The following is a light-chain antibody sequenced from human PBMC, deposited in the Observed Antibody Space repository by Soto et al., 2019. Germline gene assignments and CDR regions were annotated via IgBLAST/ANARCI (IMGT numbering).Light chain of an antibody. CDR3: QQLNSYLLT. V-gene: IGKV1-9*01. CDR1: QGISSY. CDR2: AAS. J-gene: IGKJ4*01. Sequence: DIQLTQSPSFLSASVGDRVTITCRASQGISSYLAWYQQKPGKAPKLLIYAASTLQSGVPSRFSGSGSGTEFTLTISNLQPEDFATYYCQQLNSYLLTFGGGTKVEIK.